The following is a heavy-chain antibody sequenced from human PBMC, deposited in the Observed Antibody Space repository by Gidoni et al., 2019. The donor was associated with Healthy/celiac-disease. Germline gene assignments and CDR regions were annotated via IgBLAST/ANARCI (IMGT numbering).Heavy chain of an antibody. D-gene: IGHD6-6*01. CDR3: ARRPIAARLGNYFDY. CDR2: IYPGDSDT. Sequence: EVQLVQSGAEVKTPGESLKISGKGSGYSFTSYWIGWVRQMPGKGLEWMGIIYPGDSDTRYSPSFQGQVTISADKSISTAYLQWSSLKASDTAMYYCARRPIAARLGNYFDYWGQGTLVTVSS. J-gene: IGHJ4*02. V-gene: IGHV5-51*01. CDR1: GYSFTSYW.